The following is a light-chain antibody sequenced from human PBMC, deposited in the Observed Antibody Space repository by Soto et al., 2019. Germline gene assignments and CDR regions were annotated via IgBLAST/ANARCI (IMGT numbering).Light chain of an antibody. J-gene: IGKJ1*01. CDR3: QQYNSYKWT. CDR1: QSFSDW. CDR2: MAS. V-gene: IGKV1-5*03. Sequence: DIQMTQSPSTLSASVGDRVTITCRASQSFSDWLAWYQQKPGKAPKLLISMASNLQTGVPSRFSGSQSGTEFTLTISSVQPDDFATYYCQQYNSYKWTFGQGTKVAIK.